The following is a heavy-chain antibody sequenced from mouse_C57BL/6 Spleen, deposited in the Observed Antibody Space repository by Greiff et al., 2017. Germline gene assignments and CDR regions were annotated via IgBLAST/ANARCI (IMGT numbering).Heavy chain of an antibody. CDR2: IRNKANGYTT. CDR3: ARGEYYYAMDY. J-gene: IGHJ4*01. V-gene: IGHV7-3*01. CDR1: GFTFTDYY. Sequence: EVHLVESGGGLVQPGGSLSLSCAASGFTFTDYYMSWVRQPPGKALEWLGFIRNKANGYTTEYSASVKGRFTISRDNSQSILYLQMNALRAEDSATYYCARGEYYYAMDYWGQGTSVTVSS.